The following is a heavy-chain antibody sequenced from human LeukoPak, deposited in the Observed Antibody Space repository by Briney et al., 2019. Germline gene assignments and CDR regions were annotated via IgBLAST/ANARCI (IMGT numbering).Heavy chain of an antibody. CDR3: ARGGPGSGLGYYYYGMDV. V-gene: IGHV1-8*01. Sequence: ASVKVSCKASGYTFTSYDVNWVRQATGQGLEWMGWMNPNSGNTGYAQKFQGRVTMTRNTSISTAYMELSSLRSEDTAVYYCARGGPGSGLGYYYYGMDVWGQGTTVTVSS. CDR2: MNPNSGNT. D-gene: IGHD2-15*01. CDR1: GYTFTSYD. J-gene: IGHJ6*02.